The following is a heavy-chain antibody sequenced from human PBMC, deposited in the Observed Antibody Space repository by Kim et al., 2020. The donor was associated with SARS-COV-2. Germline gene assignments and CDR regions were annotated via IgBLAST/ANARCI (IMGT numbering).Heavy chain of an antibody. J-gene: IGHJ4*02. CDR1: GFTFSSYW. D-gene: IGHD3-22*01. Sequence: GGSLRLSCAASGFTFSSYWMSWVRQAPGKGLEWVANIKQDGSEKYYVDSVKGRFTISRDNAKNSLYLQMNSLRAEDTAVYYCARVDYYDSSGYVDYWGQGTLVTVSS. CDR3: ARVDYYDSSGYVDY. CDR2: IKQDGSEK. V-gene: IGHV3-7*01.